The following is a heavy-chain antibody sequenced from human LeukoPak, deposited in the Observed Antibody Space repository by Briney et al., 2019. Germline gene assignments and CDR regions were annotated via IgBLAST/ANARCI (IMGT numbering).Heavy chain of an antibody. J-gene: IGHJ3*01. CDR1: GASISTHY. CDR3: ARRHSSGYYSAFDV. D-gene: IGHD3-22*01. Sequence: SETLSLTCTVSGASISTHYWSWIRQSPGKGLEWIGFVSYSGGTDYNPSLKGRVTLSVDTSKNQISLNLSSVTAADTGVYYCARRHSSGYYSAFDVWGQGTMVTVSS. V-gene: IGHV4-59*08. CDR2: VSYSGGT.